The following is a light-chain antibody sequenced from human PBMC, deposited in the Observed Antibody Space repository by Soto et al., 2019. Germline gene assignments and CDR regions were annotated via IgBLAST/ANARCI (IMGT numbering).Light chain of an antibody. V-gene: IGKV3-20*01. CDR1: QSVSSNY. Sequence: EIVLTQSPGTLSLSPGQRATLSCRASQSVSSNYFSWYQQKPGQAPMLLIFGASSRATGTPDRVSGSGSGTDFALTISTLEPEDFAVYYCQRYGRSPRLTFGGGTKVDIK. CDR2: GAS. J-gene: IGKJ4*01. CDR3: QRYGRSPRLT.